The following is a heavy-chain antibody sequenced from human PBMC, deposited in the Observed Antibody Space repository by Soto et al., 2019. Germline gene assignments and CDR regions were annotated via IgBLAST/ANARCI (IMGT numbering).Heavy chain of an antibody. CDR1: GYTFTGYY. J-gene: IGHJ4*02. CDR3: ARVATIFGVVPDY. D-gene: IGHD3-3*01. CDR2: INPNGGGT. Sequence: ASVKVSCKASGYTFTGYYIHWVRQAPGQGLEWMGWINPNGGGTNYAQKFQDWVTMTRDTSISTAYMELSRLKSDDTAVYYCARVATIFGVVPDYWGQGTLVTVPS. V-gene: IGHV1-2*04.